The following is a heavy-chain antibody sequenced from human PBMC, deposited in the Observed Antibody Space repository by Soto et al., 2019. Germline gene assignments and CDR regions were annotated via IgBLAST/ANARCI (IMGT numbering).Heavy chain of an antibody. CDR1: GYSFTSYW. CDR3: ARHGWFVPSLDYYYYYGMDV. V-gene: IGHV5-51*01. J-gene: IGHJ6*02. D-gene: IGHD2-15*01. Sequence: GESLKISCKGSGYSFTSYWIGWVRQMPGKGLEWMGIIYPGDSDTRYSPSFQGQVTISADKSISTAYLQWSSLKASDTAMYYCARHGWFVPSLDYYYYYGMDVWGQGTTVTVSS. CDR2: IYPGDSDT.